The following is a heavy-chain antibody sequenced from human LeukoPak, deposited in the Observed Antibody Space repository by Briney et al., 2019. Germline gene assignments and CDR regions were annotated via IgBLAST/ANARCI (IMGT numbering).Heavy chain of an antibody. V-gene: IGHV1-69*05. Sequence: SVKVSCKASGGTFSNYAFSWVRQAPGQGLEWMGRIVPIFGTADYAQKFQGRVTITTDESTSTAYMELGSLRSEDTAVYYCASSRDGYNSVFDYWGQGTLVTVSS. CDR2: IVPIFGTA. CDR1: GGTFSNYA. J-gene: IGHJ4*02. CDR3: ASSRDGYNSVFDY. D-gene: IGHD5-24*01.